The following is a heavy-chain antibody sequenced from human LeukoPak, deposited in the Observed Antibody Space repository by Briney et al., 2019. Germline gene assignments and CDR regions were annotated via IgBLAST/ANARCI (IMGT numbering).Heavy chain of an antibody. V-gene: IGHV3-30*04. CDR3: AKVTYGSGTYGAFDY. D-gene: IGHD3-10*01. CDR2: ISYDGSNK. Sequence: PGGSLRLSCAASGFTFSSYAVHWVRQAPGKGLEWVAVISYDGSNKYYADSVKGRFTISRDNSKNTLYLQMNSLRAEDTAVYYCAKVTYGSGTYGAFDYWGQGTLVTVSS. CDR1: GFTFSSYA. J-gene: IGHJ4*02.